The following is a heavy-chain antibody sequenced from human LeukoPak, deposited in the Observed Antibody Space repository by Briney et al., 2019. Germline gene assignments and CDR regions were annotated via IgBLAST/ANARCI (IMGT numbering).Heavy chain of an antibody. CDR2: ISYDGSNK. CDR1: GFTFSSYG. Sequence: GGSLRLSCAASGFTFSSYGMHWVRQAPGKGLEWVAVISYDGSNKYYADSVKGRFTISRDNSKNTLYLQVNSLRAEDTAVYYCAKERLWFGSGPLYWYFDLWGRGTLVTVSS. D-gene: IGHD3-10*01. CDR3: AKERLWFGSGPLYWYFDL. J-gene: IGHJ2*01. V-gene: IGHV3-30*18.